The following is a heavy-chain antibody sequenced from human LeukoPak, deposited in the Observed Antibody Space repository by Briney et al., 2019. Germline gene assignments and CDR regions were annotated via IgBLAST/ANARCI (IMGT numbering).Heavy chain of an antibody. Sequence: SETLSLTCAVSGGSISSYYWSWIRQPPGKGLEWIGYIYYSGTTNYNPSLKSRVTILVDTSKNQFSLKVSSVTAADTAVYYCARAYYYDSSGYSQYWGQGTLVTVSS. CDR2: IYYSGTT. CDR3: ARAYYYDSSGYSQY. D-gene: IGHD3-22*01. V-gene: IGHV4-59*01. J-gene: IGHJ4*02. CDR1: GGSISSYY.